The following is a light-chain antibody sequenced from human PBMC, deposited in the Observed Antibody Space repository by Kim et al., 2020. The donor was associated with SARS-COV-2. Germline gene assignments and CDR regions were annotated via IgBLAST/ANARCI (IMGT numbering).Light chain of an antibody. V-gene: IGKV3-15*01. CDR1: QSISTN. CDR3: QQHNNWPRT. J-gene: IGKJ2*01. Sequence: SVSPGERATHSCRASQSISTNLAWYQQKPGQAPRLLIYGASNRATGIQARFSGSGSGTEFTLTISSLQSEDFTVYYCQQHNNWPRTFGQGTKLEI. CDR2: GAS.